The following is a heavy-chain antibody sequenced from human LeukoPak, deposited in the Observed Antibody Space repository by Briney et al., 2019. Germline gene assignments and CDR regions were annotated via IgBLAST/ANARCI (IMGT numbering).Heavy chain of an antibody. D-gene: IGHD6-19*01. CDR2: IKQDGSEK. CDR1: GFTFSWYW. J-gene: IGHJ6*02. V-gene: IGHV3-7*01. CDR3: ARSYSSGYYYGMDV. Sequence: GGSLRLSCAASGFTFSWYWVSWVRQAPGKGLEWVANIKQDGSEKYYVDSVRGRFTISRDNAKNTLYLQMNSLRAEDTAVYYCARSYSSGYYYGMDVWGQGTTVTVSS.